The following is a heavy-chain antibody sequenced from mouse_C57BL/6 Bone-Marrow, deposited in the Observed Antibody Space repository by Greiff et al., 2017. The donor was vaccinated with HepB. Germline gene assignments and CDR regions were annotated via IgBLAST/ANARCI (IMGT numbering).Heavy chain of an antibody. CDR2: ISYSGST. D-gene: IGHD3-2*02. CDR3: ARYPDSSGYVYYAMDY. V-gene: IGHV3-8*01. J-gene: IGHJ4*01. CDR1: GYSITSDY. Sequence: EVQLVESGPGLAKPSQTLSLTCSVTGYSITSDYWNWIRKFPGNKLEYMGYISYSGSTYYNPSLKSRISITRDTSKNQYYLQLNSVTTEDTATYYCARYPDSSGYVYYAMDYWGQGTSVTVSS.